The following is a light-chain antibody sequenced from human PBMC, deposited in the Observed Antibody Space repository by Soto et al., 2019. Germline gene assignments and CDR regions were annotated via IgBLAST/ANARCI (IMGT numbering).Light chain of an antibody. V-gene: IGLV1-44*01. Sequence: QSVLTQPPSASGTPGQRVTISCSGSSSNIGSLSVDWYQHLPRTAPKLLIYSDYQRPPGVPDRLSGSKSGTSASLAISGLQSEDDADYYCAAWNGTLNGLYVFGTGTKLTVL. CDR3: AAWNGTLNGLYV. J-gene: IGLJ1*01. CDR1: SSNIGSLS. CDR2: SDY.